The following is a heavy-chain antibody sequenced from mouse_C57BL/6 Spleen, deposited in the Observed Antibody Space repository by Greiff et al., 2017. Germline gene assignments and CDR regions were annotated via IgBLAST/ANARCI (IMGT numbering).Heavy chain of an antibody. CDR2: INPNNGGT. V-gene: IGHV1-18*01. CDR3: ARVGYYYYGSSYARYFDV. Sequence: EVQLQQSGPELVKPGASVKIPCKASGYTFTDYNMDWVKQSHGKSLEWIGDINPNNGGTIYNQKFKGKATLTVDKSSSTAYMELRSLTSEDTAVYYCARVGYYYYGSSYARYFDVWGTGTTVTVSS. CDR1: GYTFTDYN. J-gene: IGHJ1*03. D-gene: IGHD1-1*01.